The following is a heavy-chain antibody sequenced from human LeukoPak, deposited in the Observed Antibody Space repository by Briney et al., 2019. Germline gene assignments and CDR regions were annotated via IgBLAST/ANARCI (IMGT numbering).Heavy chain of an antibody. CDR1: GFSLSSYG. J-gene: IGHJ4*02. CDR2: FSSSGDTI. CDR3: ARAGYCSGGSCYLSYFDY. D-gene: IGHD2-15*01. V-gene: IGHV3-48*01. Sequence: GGSLRLSCEASGFSLSSYGMHWARQAPGKGPEWLSYFSSSGDTIYYADSVKGRFTISRDNAKNSLYLQMNSLRAEDTAVYYCARAGYCSGGSCYLSYFDYWGQGTLVTVSS.